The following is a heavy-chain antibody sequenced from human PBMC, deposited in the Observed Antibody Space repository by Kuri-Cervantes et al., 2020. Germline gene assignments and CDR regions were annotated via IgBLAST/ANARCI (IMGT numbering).Heavy chain of an antibody. V-gene: IGHV3-13*04. J-gene: IGHJ3*01. CDR2: LSAAGGT. CDR1: GFTFSTYD. CDR3: VREGRDGHIDAFDV. D-gene: IGHD5-24*01. Sequence: ESLKISCAASGFTFSTYDMHWVRQVTGKGLEWVSSLSAAGGTYYQRSVVGRFTVSRENAKNSFYLQMNDVKDGDTAVYFCVREGRDGHIDAFDVWGQGTMVTVSS.